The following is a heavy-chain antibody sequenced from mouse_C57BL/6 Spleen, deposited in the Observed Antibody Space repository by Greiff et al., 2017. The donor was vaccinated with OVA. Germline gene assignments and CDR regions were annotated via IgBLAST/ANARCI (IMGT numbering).Heavy chain of an antibody. D-gene: IGHD4-1*01. J-gene: IGHJ4*01. V-gene: IGHV1-64*01. CDR1: GYTFTSYW. CDR2: IHPNSGST. Sequence: VQLQQPGAELVKPGASVKLSCKASGYTFTSYWMHWVKQRPGQGLEWIGMIHPNSGSTNYNEKFKSKATLTVDKSSSTAYMQLSSLTSEDSAVYYCARSKTGFSYAMDYWGQGTSVTVSS. CDR3: ARSKTGFSYAMDY.